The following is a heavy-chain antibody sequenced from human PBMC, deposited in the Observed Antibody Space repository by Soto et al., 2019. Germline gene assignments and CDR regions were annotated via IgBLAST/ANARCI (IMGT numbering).Heavy chain of an antibody. D-gene: IGHD6-19*01. Sequence: SATMSLTCTVSGGSISIGGYYWLWIRQHPGKCLEWIGYIYYSGSTYYNPSLKSRVTISVDTSKNQFSLKLSSVTAADTAVYYCARVFAEWLVVGGDYGGQGTLVTVS. J-gene: IGHJ4*02. CDR1: GGSISIGGYY. V-gene: IGHV4-31*03. CDR2: IYYSGST. CDR3: ARVFAEWLVVGGDY.